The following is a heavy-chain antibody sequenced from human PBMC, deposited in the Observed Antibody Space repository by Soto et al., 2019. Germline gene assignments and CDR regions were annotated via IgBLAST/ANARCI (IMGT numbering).Heavy chain of an antibody. CDR1: GFTVGSNY. J-gene: IGHJ6*02. CDR3: ARSTYYDILTGSYYYYAMGV. D-gene: IGHD3-9*01. CDR2: IYSEGTP. V-gene: IGHV3-53*01. Sequence: LRLSCAASGFTVGSNYMSWVRQAPGKGLEWVSVIYSEGTPYYADSVKGRFTISRENSNNTLYLHMNNLRAEDTAVYYCARSTYYDILTGSYYYYAMGVWGQGATVTVSS.